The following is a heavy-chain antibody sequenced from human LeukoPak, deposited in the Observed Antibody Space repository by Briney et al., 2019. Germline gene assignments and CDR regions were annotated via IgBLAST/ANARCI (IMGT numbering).Heavy chain of an antibody. D-gene: IGHD3-3*01. Sequence: ASVKVSCKASGYTFSGYYMHWVRQAPGQGLEWVGWINPNSGGTNYAQKLQGRVTMTTDTSTSTAYMELRSLRSDDTAVYYCARTYYDFWSGYSALGYWGQGTLVTVSS. V-gene: IGHV1-2*02. J-gene: IGHJ4*02. CDR2: INPNSGGT. CDR1: GYTFSGYY. CDR3: ARTYYDFWSGYSALGY.